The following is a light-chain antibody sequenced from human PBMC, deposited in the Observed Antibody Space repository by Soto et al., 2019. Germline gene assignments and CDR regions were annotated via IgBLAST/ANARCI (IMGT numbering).Light chain of an antibody. J-gene: IGKJ2*01. Sequence: DIQMTQSPSTLSASVGDRVTITCRASQSISSWLAWYQQKPGKAPKLLIYDASSLESGVPSRFSGSGSGTEFPLTISRLQPDDFATYYCQQYNSYSGYTFGQGTKLEIK. CDR1: QSISSW. CDR3: QQYNSYSGYT. V-gene: IGKV1-5*01. CDR2: DAS.